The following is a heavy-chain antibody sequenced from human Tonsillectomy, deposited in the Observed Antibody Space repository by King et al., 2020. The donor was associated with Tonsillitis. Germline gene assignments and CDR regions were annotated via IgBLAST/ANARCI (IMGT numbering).Heavy chain of an antibody. Sequence: VQLVESGAELKKPGESLRISCQGSGYSFASQWITWVRQMPGKGLEWMGRIDPSDSYTKYSPSFQGHVTISADESISTAYLQRSSLKASDTAIYYCARLDHYYGTGSSPFGMDVWGQGTPVTVSS. CDR2: IDPSDSYT. CDR3: ARLDHYYGTGSSPFGMDV. CDR1: GYSFASQW. D-gene: IGHD3-10*01. V-gene: IGHV5-10-1*03. J-gene: IGHJ6*02.